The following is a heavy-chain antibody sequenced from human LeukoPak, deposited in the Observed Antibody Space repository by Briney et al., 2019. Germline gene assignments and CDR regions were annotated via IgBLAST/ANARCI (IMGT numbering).Heavy chain of an antibody. J-gene: IGHJ4*02. Sequence: SETLSLTCTVSGGSISTYYWSWIRQTPEKGLEWIGYIYYTGSTRNTNYNPSLKSRVTISLDTSKKQFSLKLTSVTAADTAVYYCARGPTRQYFDSWGRGTLVTVSS. CDR3: ARGPTRQYFDS. D-gene: IGHD6-6*01. CDR1: GGSISTYY. V-gene: IGHV4-59*01. CDR2: IYYTGSTRNT.